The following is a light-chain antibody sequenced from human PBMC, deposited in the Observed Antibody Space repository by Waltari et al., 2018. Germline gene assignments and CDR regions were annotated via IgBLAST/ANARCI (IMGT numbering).Light chain of an antibody. J-gene: IGLJ2*01. V-gene: IGLV2-8*01. CDR2: EVS. Sequence: QSALTQPPSASGSPGQSVTISCTGTSSDVGSYNYVSWYQQHPGKAPKVMIYEVSKRPSGVPDRFSGSKSGNTASLTVSGRQADDEADYYCSSYAGSDNFEVLFGGGTKLTVL. CDR3: SSYAGSDNFEVL. CDR1: SSDVGSYNY.